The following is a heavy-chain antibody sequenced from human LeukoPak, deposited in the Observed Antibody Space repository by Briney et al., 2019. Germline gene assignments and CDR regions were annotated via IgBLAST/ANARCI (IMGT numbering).Heavy chain of an antibody. V-gene: IGHV3-21*01. J-gene: IGHJ6*03. CDR2: ISSSSTYI. CDR3: AKDGYFDSSGYYWAYYYYYMDV. Sequence: GGSLRLSCAASGFTFSSYSMNWVRQAPGKGLEWVSSISSSSTYIYYADSVKGRFTISRDNAKNSLYLQMDSLRAEDTAVYYCAKDGYFDSSGYYWAYYYYYMDVWGKGTTVTISS. D-gene: IGHD3-22*01. CDR1: GFTFSSYS.